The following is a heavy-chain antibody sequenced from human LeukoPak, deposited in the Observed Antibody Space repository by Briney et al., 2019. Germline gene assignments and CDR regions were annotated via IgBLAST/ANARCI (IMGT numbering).Heavy chain of an antibody. CDR2: TYYRSKWYN. V-gene: IGHV6-1*01. J-gene: IGHJ3*02. Sequence: SQTLSLTSAMTSEDRSVERACRSWIRQYPSRGLEWLGRTYYRSKWYNDYAISLKGRITINPDTSKNQFSLHLNSVTPEDTAVYYCARGDCSGGTFYFDSAFRIWGRGTKVTVSS. CDR1: SEDRSVERAC. D-gene: IGHD2-15*01. CDR3: ARGDCSGGTFYFDSAFRI.